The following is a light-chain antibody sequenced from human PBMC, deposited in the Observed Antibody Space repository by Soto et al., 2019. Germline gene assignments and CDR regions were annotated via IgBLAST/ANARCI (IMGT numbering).Light chain of an antibody. Sequence: EIVLTQSPGTLSLSPGERATLSCRASQTVSSYFLAWYQQKPGQAPRLLIYGTSNRATGIPDRFSGSGSGTAFTLTISRLQPEDFAVYSCQHYGGSPLYSFGQGTKLEI. V-gene: IGKV3-20*01. J-gene: IGKJ2*01. CDR3: QHYGGSPLYS. CDR2: GTS. CDR1: QTVSSYF.